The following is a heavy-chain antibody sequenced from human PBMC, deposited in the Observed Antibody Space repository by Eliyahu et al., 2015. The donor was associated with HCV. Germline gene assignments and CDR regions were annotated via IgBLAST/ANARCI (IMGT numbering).Heavy chain of an antibody. CDR3: AKDQGDGYFYHWFFDL. V-gene: IGHV3-23*01. J-gene: IGHJ2*01. CDR2: ISRTNGAT. CDR1: GFSFSRXF. D-gene: IGHD5-18*01. Sequence: EVQLLESGGGLGQPGGSLRLSCAASGFSFSRXFLGGVRQAPGKGREWVSAISRTNGATWYADSVKGRFTISRDDSNNTLFLQMNSLRAEDTAVYYCAKDQGDGYFYHWFFDLWGRGTQVTVSS.